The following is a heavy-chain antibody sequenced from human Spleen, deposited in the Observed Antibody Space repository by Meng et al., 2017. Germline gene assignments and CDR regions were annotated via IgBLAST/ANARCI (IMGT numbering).Heavy chain of an antibody. CDR3: AKETDYFGSGSYIDY. CDR1: GFTFSSYW. Sequence: GESLKISCAASGFTFSSYWMSWVRQAPGKGLEWVANIKQDGSVKFYADSVKGRFTISRDNSGDTLYLQLNSLRAEDTAVYYCAKETDYFGSGSYIDYWGQGTLVTVSS. D-gene: IGHD3-10*01. V-gene: IGHV3-7*03. J-gene: IGHJ4*02. CDR2: IKQDGSVK.